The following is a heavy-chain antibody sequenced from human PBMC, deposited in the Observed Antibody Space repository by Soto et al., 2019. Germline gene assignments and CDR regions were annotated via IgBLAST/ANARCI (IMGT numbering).Heavy chain of an antibody. CDR1: GYSFTSYW. J-gene: IGHJ3*01. CDR3: ASWATTFGAAHYFVV. CDR2: IDPSGSYT. V-gene: IGHV5-10-1*01. D-gene: IGHD3-3*01. Sequence: PGESLKISCKVSGYSFTSYWLSWVRQMPGKGLEWMGRIDPSGSYTNYSPSFQGHVTISVDKSIRTAYLQWSSLQASDSAIYYCASWATTFGAAHYFVVWGQAIVVSV.